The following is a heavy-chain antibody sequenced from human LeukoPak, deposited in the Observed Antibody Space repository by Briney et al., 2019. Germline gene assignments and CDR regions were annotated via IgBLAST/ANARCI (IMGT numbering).Heavy chain of an antibody. J-gene: IGHJ5*02. CDR1: GFTFSSYA. Sequence: GGSLRLSCAASGFTFSSYAMHWVRQAPGKGLGWVAVISYDGSNKYYADSVKGRFTISRDNSKNTLYLQMNSLRAEDTAVYYCARDRRSNNWFDPWGQGTLVTVSS. CDR3: ARDRRSNNWFDP. CDR2: ISYDGSNK. V-gene: IGHV3-30*01.